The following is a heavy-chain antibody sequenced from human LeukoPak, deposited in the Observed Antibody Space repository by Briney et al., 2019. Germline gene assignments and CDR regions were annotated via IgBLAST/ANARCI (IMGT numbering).Heavy chain of an antibody. J-gene: IGHJ4*02. Sequence: SETLSLTCTVSGGSINSSSYYWGWIRHPPGKGLQWIGNIYYSGSTYYNPSLKSRVTISVDTSKNQFSLKLSSVTAADTAVYYCARVYCSSTSCRIHFFDFWGQGTLVTVSS. CDR3: ARVYCSSTSCRIHFFDF. CDR2: IYYSGST. V-gene: IGHV4-39*07. D-gene: IGHD2-2*01. CDR1: GGSINSSSYY.